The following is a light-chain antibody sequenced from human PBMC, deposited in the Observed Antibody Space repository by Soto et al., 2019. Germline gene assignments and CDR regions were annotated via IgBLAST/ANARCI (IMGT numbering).Light chain of an antibody. J-gene: IGKJ5*01. Sequence: EIVLTQSPATLSLSPGERATLFCRASQSVTNYLAWYQQKPGQAPMLLIYDASNRATGIPARFSGSGSGTDFTLTISSLEPEDFAVYYCQQRSIWPPITFGQGTRLEIK. V-gene: IGKV3-11*01. CDR2: DAS. CDR1: QSVTNY. CDR3: QQRSIWPPIT.